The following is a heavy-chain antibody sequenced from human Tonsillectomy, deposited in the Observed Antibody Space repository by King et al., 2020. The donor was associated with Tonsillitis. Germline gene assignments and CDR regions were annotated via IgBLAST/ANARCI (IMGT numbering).Heavy chain of an antibody. D-gene: IGHD3-10*01. CDR1: GFTFSSYA. V-gene: IGHV3-23*04. Sequence: VQLVESGGGLVQPGGSLRLSCAASGFTFSSYAMSWVRQAPGKGLEWVSGISGSGGSTYYADSVKGRFTISRDNSKNTLHLQMNSLRAEDTAVYYCAKDLRGAYSSGSYSSIDYWGQGTLVTVSS. CDR3: AKDLRGAYSSGSYSSIDY. J-gene: IGHJ4*02. CDR2: ISGSGGST.